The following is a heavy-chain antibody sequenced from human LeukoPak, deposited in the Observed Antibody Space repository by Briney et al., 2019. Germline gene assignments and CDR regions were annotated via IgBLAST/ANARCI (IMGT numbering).Heavy chain of an antibody. Sequence: SETLSLTCAVYGGSFSGYYWSWIRQPPGKGLEWIGEINHSGSSNYNPSLKSRVTISVDTSKNQFSLKLSSVTAADTAVYYCARRSPYYDKDYWGQGTLVTVSS. V-gene: IGHV4-34*01. CDR1: GGSFSGYY. CDR3: ARRSPYYDKDY. D-gene: IGHD3-9*01. J-gene: IGHJ4*02. CDR2: INHSGSS.